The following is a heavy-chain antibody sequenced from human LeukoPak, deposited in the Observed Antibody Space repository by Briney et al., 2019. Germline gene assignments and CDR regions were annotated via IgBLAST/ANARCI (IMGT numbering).Heavy chain of an antibody. J-gene: IGHJ6*02. CDR1: GFTFSSYG. CDR3: AKDSAPRYTYYYYGMDV. V-gene: IGHV3-30*18. CDR2: ISYDGSNK. D-gene: IGHD1-14*01. Sequence: QPGGSLRLSCAASGFTFSSYGMHWVRQAPGKGLEWVAVISYDGSNKYYADSVKGRFTISRDNSKNTLYLQMNSLRAEDTAVYYCAKDSAPRYTYYYYGMDVWRQGTTVTVSS.